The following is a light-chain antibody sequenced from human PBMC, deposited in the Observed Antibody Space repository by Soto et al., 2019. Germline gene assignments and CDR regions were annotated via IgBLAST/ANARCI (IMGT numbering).Light chain of an antibody. CDR3: QQYESTPPT. CDR1: QSVLYSSNNKNY. V-gene: IGKV4-1*01. Sequence: DIVMTQSPDSLAVSLGERATINCKSSQSVLYSSNNKNYLAWYQQRPGQPPKLLIYWASTRESGVPDRFSGSGSGTDFALTNASLQSEDVAVYYCQQYESTPPTFGQGTNLEIK. CDR2: WAS. J-gene: IGKJ2*01.